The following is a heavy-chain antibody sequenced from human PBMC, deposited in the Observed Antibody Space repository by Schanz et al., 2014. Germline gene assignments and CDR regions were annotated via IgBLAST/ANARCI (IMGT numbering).Heavy chain of an antibody. J-gene: IGHJ6*03. CDR1: GFTFSDYY. D-gene: IGHD5-12*01. CDR3: ARGGSSGYDFSIYYMDV. Sequence: PGGSLRLSCAASGFTFSDYYMAWIRQAPGKGLEWVSHISGSSIHKNYADSVKGRFSISRDNGETSVYLQINSLRVEDTAVYYCARGGSSGYDFSIYYMDVWGKGTTVIVSS. CDR2: ISGSSIHK. V-gene: IGHV3-11*05.